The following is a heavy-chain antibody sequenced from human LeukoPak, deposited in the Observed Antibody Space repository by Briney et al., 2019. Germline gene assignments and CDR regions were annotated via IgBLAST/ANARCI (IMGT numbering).Heavy chain of an antibody. V-gene: IGHV3-21*01. CDR2: ISSSGSYI. D-gene: IGHD3-22*01. J-gene: IGHJ1*01. CDR3: ASGDYYDSSGYYGFYFQH. Sequence: GGSLRLSCAASGFTFSSYSMNWVRQAPGKGLERVSSISSSGSYIYYADSVKGRFTISRDNAKNSLYLQMNSLRAEDTAVYYCASGDYYDSSGYYGFYFQHWGQGTLVTVSS. CDR1: GFTFSSYS.